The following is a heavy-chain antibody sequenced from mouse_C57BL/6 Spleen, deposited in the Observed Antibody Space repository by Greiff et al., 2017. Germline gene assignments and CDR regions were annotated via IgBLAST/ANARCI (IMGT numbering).Heavy chain of an antibody. D-gene: IGHD3-3*01. CDR1: GYTFTSYW. CDR3: ARYRDFYAMDY. CDR2: IHPNSGST. Sequence: VKLQQPGAELVKPGASVKLSCKASGYTFTSYWMHWVKQRPGQGLEWIGMIHPNSGSTNYNEKFKSKATLTVDKSSSTAYMQLSSLTSEDSAVYYCARYRDFYAMDYWGQGTSVTVSS. V-gene: IGHV1-64*01. J-gene: IGHJ4*01.